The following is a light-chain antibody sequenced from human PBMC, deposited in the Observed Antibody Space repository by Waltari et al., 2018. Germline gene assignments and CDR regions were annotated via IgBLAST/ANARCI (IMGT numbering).Light chain of an antibody. CDR3: QQYDNWPPYT. Sequence: EIVMTQSPATLSVSPGERATLSCRASQSVRSRLAWYQQKPGQAPRLLIYDTSRRATGIPARFTGSGSGTEYTLTIGSLQSEDFAIYYCQQYDNWPPYTFGQGTKLESK. CDR2: DTS. CDR1: QSVRSR. V-gene: IGKV3-15*01. J-gene: IGKJ2*01.